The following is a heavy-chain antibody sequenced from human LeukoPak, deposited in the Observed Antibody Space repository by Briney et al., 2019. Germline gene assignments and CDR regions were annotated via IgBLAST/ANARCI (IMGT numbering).Heavy chain of an antibody. V-gene: IGHV4-59*01. Sequence: PSETLSLTCAVYGGSFSGYYWSWIRQPPGKGLEWIGYIYYSGSTNYSPSLKSRVTMSIDTSKNQFSLKLSSVTAADTAVYYCARKFGIFDYWGQGTQVTVSS. CDR1: GGSFSGYY. CDR3: ARKFGIFDY. CDR2: IYYSGST. D-gene: IGHD3-10*01. J-gene: IGHJ4*02.